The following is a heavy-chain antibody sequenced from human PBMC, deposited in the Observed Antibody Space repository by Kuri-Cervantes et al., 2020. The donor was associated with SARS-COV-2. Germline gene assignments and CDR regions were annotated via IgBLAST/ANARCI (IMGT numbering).Heavy chain of an antibody. Sequence: ASVKVSRKASGYTFTSYDLNWVRQATGQGLEWMGWMYLKSGNTGYAQKFQGKVTITRNTSISTAYMSLSTLRSEDTAVHYWARASSHYYDFWSGSYDAFDIWGQGTMVTVSS. CDR3: ARASSHYYDFWSGSYDAFDI. J-gene: IGHJ3*02. CDR2: MYLKSGNT. D-gene: IGHD3-3*01. CDR1: GYTFTSYD. V-gene: IGHV1-8*03.